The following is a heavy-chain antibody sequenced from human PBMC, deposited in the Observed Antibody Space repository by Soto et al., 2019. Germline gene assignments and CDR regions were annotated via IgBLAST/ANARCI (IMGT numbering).Heavy chain of an antibody. D-gene: IGHD6-19*01. CDR1: GFTFSDYA. CDR2: VSHDGRNT. CDR3: AKGGRQWLVTSDFNY. J-gene: IGHJ4*02. Sequence: VQPVESGGGVVQPGRSLRLSGAASGFTFSDYAMHRVRQAPGKGLEWVAVVSHDGRNTHYADSVKGRFTICRDSSKNTVSLEMTSLRAEDTAFYYCAKGGRQWLVTSDFNYWGQGALVTVSS. V-gene: IGHV3-30*18.